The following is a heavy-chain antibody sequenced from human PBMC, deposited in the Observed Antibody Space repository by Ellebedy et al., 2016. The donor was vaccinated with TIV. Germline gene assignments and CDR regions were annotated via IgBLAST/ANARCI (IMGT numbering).Heavy chain of an antibody. D-gene: IGHD3-3*01. J-gene: IGHJ4*01. CDR1: GFTLTNYG. CDR2: IKQDGRET. CDR3: ARFSHDFWSGYYFDN. Sequence: PGGSLRLSCAVSGFTLTNYGIHWVRQAPGKGLEWVANIKQDGRETRYVDSVRGRFTISSDNSNNALFLQMNNLRAEDTAMYFCARFSHDFWSGYYFDNWGHGTLVTVSS. V-gene: IGHV3-7*01.